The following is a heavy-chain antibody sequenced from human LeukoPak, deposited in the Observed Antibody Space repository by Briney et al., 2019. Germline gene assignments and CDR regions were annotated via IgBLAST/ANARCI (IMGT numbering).Heavy chain of an antibody. CDR2: ISGSGGST. V-gene: IGHV3-23*01. CDR3: AKDGGITFGGVIVPPYYFDY. D-gene: IGHD3-16*02. CDR1: GFTFSSYA. Sequence: GGSLRLSCAASGFTFSSYAMSWVRQAPGKGLEWVSAISGSGGSTYYADSVKGRFTISRDNSKNTLYLQMNSLRAEDAAVYYCAKDGGITFGGVIVPPYYFDYWGQGTLVTVSS. J-gene: IGHJ4*02.